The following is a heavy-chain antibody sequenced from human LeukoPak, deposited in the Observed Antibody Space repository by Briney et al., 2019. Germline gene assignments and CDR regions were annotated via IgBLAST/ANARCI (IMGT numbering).Heavy chain of an antibody. CDR3: ARHPFSTPFDY. J-gene: IGHJ4*02. V-gene: IGHV4-59*08. CDR1: GGSISDNY. Sequence: PSETLSLTCTVSGGSISDNYWSWIRQPPGKGLEWIGYAYYSGHTNYNSSLKSRVTMSLDTSKSQFSLRLSSVTAADTAVYFCARHPFSTPFDYWGPGTLVTVSS. CDR2: AYYSGHT.